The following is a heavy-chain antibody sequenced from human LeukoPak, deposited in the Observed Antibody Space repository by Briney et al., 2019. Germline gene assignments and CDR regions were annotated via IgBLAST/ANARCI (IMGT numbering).Heavy chain of an antibody. CDR1: GYSFTSYW. V-gene: IGHV5-51*01. CDR2: IYPGDSDT. D-gene: IGHD3-10*01. J-gene: IGHJ5*02. CDR3: ARGPLWFGELSYMANWFDP. Sequence: GESLQISCKGSGYSFTSYWIGWVRQVPGKGLEWMGIIYPGDSDTRYSPSFQGQVTISADKSISTAYLQWSSLKASDTAMYYCARGPLWFGELSYMANWFDPWGQGTLVTVSS.